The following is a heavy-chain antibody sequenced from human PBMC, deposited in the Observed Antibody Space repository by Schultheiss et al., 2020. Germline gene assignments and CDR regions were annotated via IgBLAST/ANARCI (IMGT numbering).Heavy chain of an antibody. CDR2: INHSGST. V-gene: IGHV4-34*01. D-gene: IGHD1-26*01. J-gene: IGHJ6*02. Sequence: GSLRLSCAVYGGSFSGYYWSWIRQPPGKGLEWIGEINHSGSTNYNPSLKSRVTISVDTSKNQFSLKLSSVTAADTAVYYCARVKSGDKTPRYGMDVWGQGTTVTVSS. CDR3: ARVKSGDKTPRYGMDV. CDR1: GGSFSGYY.